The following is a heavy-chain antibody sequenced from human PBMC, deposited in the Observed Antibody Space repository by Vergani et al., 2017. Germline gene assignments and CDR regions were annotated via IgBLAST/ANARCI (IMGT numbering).Heavy chain of an antibody. CDR1: GFKFSQFG. D-gene: IGHD3-16*01. CDR2: ISYDGSKT. Sequence: QVQLVESGGGVVQPGTSLRLSCEASGFKFSQFGMHWVRQGPGKGLEWVAFISYDGSKTQYADSEKGRVTISRDNSKNTVGLEMSSLRVDDTATYYCARDVWDCSGISCFLRAGEFYYMDVWVKGTTVTVSS. V-gene: IGHV3-33*05. J-gene: IGHJ6*03. CDR3: ARDVWDCSGISCFLRAGEFYYMDV.